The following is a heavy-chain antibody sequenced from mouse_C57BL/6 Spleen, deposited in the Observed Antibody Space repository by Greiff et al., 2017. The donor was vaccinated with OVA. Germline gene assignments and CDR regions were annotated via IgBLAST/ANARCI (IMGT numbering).Heavy chain of an antibody. D-gene: IGHD1-1*01. V-gene: IGHV1-69*01. CDR1: GYTFTSYW. Sequence: QVQLKQPGAELVMPGASVKLSCKASGYTFTSYWMHWVKQRPGQGLEWIGEIDPSDSYTNYNQKFKGKSTLTVDKSSSTAYMQLSSLTSEDSAVDYCARSDYYGSSYWYFDVWGTGTTVTVSS. CDR3: ARSDYYGSSYWYFDV. J-gene: IGHJ1*03. CDR2: IDPSDSYT.